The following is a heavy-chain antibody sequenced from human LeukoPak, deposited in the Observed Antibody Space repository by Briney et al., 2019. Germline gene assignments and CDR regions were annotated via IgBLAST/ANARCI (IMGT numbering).Heavy chain of an antibody. J-gene: IGHJ4*02. Sequence: PGGSLRLSCGASGFTFSTYGMSWVRQAPGKGLEWVSAISGSGGSTYYADSVKGRFTISRDNSKNTLYLQMNSLRAEDTAVYYCAKDSQRLGITMIVATYFDYWGQGTLVTVSS. V-gene: IGHV3-23*01. CDR1: GFTFSTYG. CDR2: ISGSGGST. CDR3: AKDSQRLGITMIVATYFDY. D-gene: IGHD3-22*01.